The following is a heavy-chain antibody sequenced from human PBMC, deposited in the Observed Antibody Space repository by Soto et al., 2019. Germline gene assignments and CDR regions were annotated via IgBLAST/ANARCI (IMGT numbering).Heavy chain of an antibody. V-gene: IGHV1-18*01. D-gene: IGHD2-21*02. Sequence: ASVKVSCKASGYTFTSYGISWVRQPPGQGPEWMGWISAYNGNTNYAQKLQGRVTMTTDTSTSTAYMELRSLRSDDTAVYYCASNPHTALTPLDYWGQGTLVTVSS. CDR2: ISAYNGNT. CDR3: ASNPHTALTPLDY. CDR1: GYTFTSYG. J-gene: IGHJ4*02.